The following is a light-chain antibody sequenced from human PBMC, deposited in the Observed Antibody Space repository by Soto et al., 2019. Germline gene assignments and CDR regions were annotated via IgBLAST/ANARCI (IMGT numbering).Light chain of an antibody. CDR2: DAS. V-gene: IGKV1-5*01. CDR3: QQYNNYWT. CDR1: HSIGSW. J-gene: IGKJ1*01. Sequence: DIQMTQSPSTLSASVGDRVTITCRASHSIGSWLAWYQQKPGKAPRLLIYDASSLEGGVPSRFSGSVSVTETPLTISILQPDYFATYYCQQYNNYWTFGQGTKVDIK.